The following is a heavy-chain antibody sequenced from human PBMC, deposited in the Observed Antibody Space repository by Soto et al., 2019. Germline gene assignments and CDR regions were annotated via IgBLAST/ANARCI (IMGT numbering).Heavy chain of an antibody. V-gene: IGHV1-18*01. CDR3: ARVRPEVPAAMSNFDY. D-gene: IGHD2-2*01. Sequence: QVQLVQSGAEVKKPGASVKVSCKASGYTFTSYGIGWVRQAPGQGLEWMGWISAYNGNTNYAQKLQGRVTMTTDTSTSTAYMELRSLRSDDTAVYYCARVRPEVPAAMSNFDYWGQGTLVTVSS. CDR2: ISAYNGNT. CDR1: GYTFTSYG. J-gene: IGHJ4*02.